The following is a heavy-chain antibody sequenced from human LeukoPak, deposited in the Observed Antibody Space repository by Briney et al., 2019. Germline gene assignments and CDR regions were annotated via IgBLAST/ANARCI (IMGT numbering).Heavy chain of an antibody. Sequence: PSETLSLTCAVSGYSISSGYYWGWIRQPPGKGLEWIGSIYHSGSTYYNPSLKSRVTISVDTSKNQFSLKLSSVTAADTAVYYCARPGYCSSTSCIEYFQHWGQGTLVTVSS. V-gene: IGHV4-38-2*01. D-gene: IGHD2-2*01. CDR1: GYSISSGYY. J-gene: IGHJ1*01. CDR3: ARPGYCSSTSCIEYFQH. CDR2: IYHSGST.